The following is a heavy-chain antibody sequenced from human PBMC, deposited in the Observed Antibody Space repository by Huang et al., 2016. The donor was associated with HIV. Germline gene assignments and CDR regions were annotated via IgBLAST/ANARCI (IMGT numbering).Heavy chain of an antibody. V-gene: IGHV4-39*01. CDR1: GDFISSTNYY. J-gene: IGHJ4*02. CDR3: ASQHIGAAATWF. D-gene: IGHD6-13*01. CDR2: VYQNGST. Sequence: QLQLQESGPGQVKPWETLSLTCTVSGDFISSTNYYWGWIRQSPGKGLEWVGSVYQNGSTNYNPSLKSRVALSVDTARNQFSLRLNSVTAADTAVYYCASQHIGAAATWFWGRGTQVAVSS.